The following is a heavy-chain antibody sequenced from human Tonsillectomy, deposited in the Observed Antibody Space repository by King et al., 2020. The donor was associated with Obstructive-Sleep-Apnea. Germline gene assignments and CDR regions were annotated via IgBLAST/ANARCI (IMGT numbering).Heavy chain of an antibody. CDR1: GFTFTRST. Sequence: QMVQSGPEVKKPGTSVKVSCKASGFTFTRSTMQWVRQARGQRLEWIGWIVVGSDYTSYAQKFHERVTITRDMSTSTAYMEVSSLSSEDTAVYYCAASMSDDDYYGLDVWGQGTTVTVSS. J-gene: IGHJ6*02. V-gene: IGHV1-58*02. CDR2: IVVGSDYT. D-gene: IGHD1-1*01. CDR3: AASMSDDDYYGLDV.